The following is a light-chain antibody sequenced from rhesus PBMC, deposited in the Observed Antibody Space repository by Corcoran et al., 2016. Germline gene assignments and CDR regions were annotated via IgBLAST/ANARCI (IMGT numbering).Light chain of an antibody. Sequence: DIQMTQSPSSLSTSVGVTVTITCRASQDIRSYLAWYQQKPGKAPKPLIYYAANLESGVPSRFSGSGSGTEFTLTISSLQPEDFATYYCQQYNSAPHSFGQGTKVEIK. V-gene: IGKV1-37*01. CDR1: QDIRSY. CDR3: QQYNSAPHS. J-gene: IGKJ2*01. CDR2: YAA.